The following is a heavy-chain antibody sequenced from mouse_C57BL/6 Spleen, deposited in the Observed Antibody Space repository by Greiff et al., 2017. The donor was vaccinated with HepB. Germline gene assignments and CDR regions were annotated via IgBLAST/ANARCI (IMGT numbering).Heavy chain of an antibody. Sequence: VQLQQSGAELVRPGTSVKMSCKASGYTFTNYWIGWAKQRPGHGLEWIGDIYPGGGYTNYNEKFKGKATLTADKSSSTAYMQFSSLTSEDSAIYYCARSGSGYGRVYFDYWGQGTTLTVSS. CDR2: IYPGGGYT. CDR1: GYTFTNYW. CDR3: ARSGSGYGRVYFDY. J-gene: IGHJ2*01. V-gene: IGHV1-63*01. D-gene: IGHD3-2*02.